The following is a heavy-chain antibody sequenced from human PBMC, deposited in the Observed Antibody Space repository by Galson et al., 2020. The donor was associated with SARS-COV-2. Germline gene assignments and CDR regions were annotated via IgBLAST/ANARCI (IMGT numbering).Heavy chain of an antibody. CDR1: GGSISSSIYF. J-gene: IGHJ4*02. Sequence: SATLSLTCTASGGSISSSIYFWGWIRQPPGKALQWIGTTYATGSTYYDPSLKSRLTISVDTSKNQFSLKLSSVTAADTAVYYCARHGRGELLFPFDYWGQGILVTVSS. V-gene: IGHV4-39*01. CDR2: TYATGST. CDR3: ARHGRGELLFPFDY. D-gene: IGHD1-26*01.